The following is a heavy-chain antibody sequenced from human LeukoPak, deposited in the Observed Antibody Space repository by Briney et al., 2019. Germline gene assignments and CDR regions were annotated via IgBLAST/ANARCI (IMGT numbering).Heavy chain of an antibody. D-gene: IGHD3-3*01. CDR1: GGTFSSYA. Sequence: SVKVSCKASGGTFSSYAISWVRQAPGQGLEWRGGIIPIFGTANYAQKFQGRVTNTADESTSPVYLDLSSLRSEDTAVYYCARGPEGRITIFGVVIYDCFDPWGQGTLVTVSS. V-gene: IGHV1-69*19. CDR2: IIPIFGTA. CDR3: ARGPEGRITIFGVVIYDCFDP. J-gene: IGHJ5*02.